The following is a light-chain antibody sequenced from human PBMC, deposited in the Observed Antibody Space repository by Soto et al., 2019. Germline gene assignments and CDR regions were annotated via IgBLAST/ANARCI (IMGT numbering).Light chain of an antibody. V-gene: IGKV1-12*01. CDR1: QGIGDW. CDR3: LHTFSFPRT. Sequence: DIQMTQSPSSVSATVGDRVTITCRASQGIGDWLAWYQQRPGKAPQLVVYSASSLPSGVPSRFSGSGSGAEFILTISPLQAEDFATYYCLHTFSFPRTFGQGTKVDIK. CDR2: SAS. J-gene: IGKJ2*01.